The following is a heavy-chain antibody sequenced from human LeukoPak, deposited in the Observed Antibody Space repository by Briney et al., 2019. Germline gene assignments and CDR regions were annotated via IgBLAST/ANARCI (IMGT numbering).Heavy chain of an antibody. CDR2: ISAYNGNT. CDR3: ARDRYTYSSSWPGY. Sequence: GASVKVSCKASGYTFTSYGISWVRQAPGQGLEWMGWISAYNGNTNYAQKLQGSVTMTTDTSTSTAYMELRSLRSDDTAVYYCARDRYTYSSSWPGYWGQGTLVTVSS. CDR1: GYTFTSYG. J-gene: IGHJ4*02. D-gene: IGHD6-13*01. V-gene: IGHV1-18*01.